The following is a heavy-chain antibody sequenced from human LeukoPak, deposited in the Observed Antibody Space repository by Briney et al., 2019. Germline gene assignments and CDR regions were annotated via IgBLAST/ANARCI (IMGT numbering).Heavy chain of an antibody. J-gene: IGHJ6*03. Sequence: SETLSLTCTVSGGSISSYYWSWIRQPPGTGLEWLGYIYSSGTTNYNPSLKSRVTISVDTSKNQFSLKLSSVTAADSAVYYCARLQSSSYYYYMDVWGKGTTVTVSS. CDR1: GGSISSYY. CDR3: ARLQSSSYYYYMDV. CDR2: IYSSGTT. V-gene: IGHV4-59*01. D-gene: IGHD6-19*01.